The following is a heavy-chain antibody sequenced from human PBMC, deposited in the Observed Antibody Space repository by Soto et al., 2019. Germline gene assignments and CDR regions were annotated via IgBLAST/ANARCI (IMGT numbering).Heavy chain of an antibody. CDR2: MNPNSGNT. Sequence: ASVKVSCKASEYTFTSYDIKWVRQATGQGLEWMGWMNPNSGNTGCAQKFQGRVTMTRNTSISTAYMELSSLRSEDTAVYYCASLPWANYYYYGMDVWGQGTTVTSP. D-gene: IGHD7-27*01. CDR3: ASLPWANYYYYGMDV. V-gene: IGHV1-8*01. J-gene: IGHJ6*02. CDR1: EYTFTSYD.